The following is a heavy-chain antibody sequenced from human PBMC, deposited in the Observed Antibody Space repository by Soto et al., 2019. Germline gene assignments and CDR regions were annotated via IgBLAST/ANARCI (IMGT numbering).Heavy chain of an antibody. J-gene: IGHJ4*02. V-gene: IGHV3-23*01. CDR1: GFTFISYA. CDR2: ISGSGGST. D-gene: IGHD3-16*02. Sequence: EVQLLESGGGLVQPGGSLRLSCAASGFTFISYAMSWVRQAPGKGLEWVSAISGSGGSTYYADSVKGRFTISRDNSKNTLYLQMNSLRAEDTVVYYCAKGGEYDYVWGSYRPYYFDYWGQGTLVTVST. CDR3: AKGGEYDYVWGSYRPYYFDY.